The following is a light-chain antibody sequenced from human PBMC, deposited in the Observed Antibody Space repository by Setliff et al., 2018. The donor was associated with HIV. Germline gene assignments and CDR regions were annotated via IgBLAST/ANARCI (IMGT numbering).Light chain of an antibody. CDR3: SSYAITNTLP. V-gene: IGLV2-14*01. CDR1: SSDVGGYNY. CDR2: EVN. Sequence: QSALTQPASVSGSPGQSITISCTGTSSDVGGYNYVSWYQQHPGKAPKLMIFEVNNRPSGVSNRFSGSKSGNTASLTISGLQAEDEADYYCSSYAITNTLPFGTGTKVTVL. J-gene: IGLJ1*01.